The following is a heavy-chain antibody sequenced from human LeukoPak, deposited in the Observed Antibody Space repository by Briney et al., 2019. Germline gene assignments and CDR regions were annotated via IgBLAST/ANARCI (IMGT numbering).Heavy chain of an antibody. Sequence: ASVKVSCKASGYTFTSYDINWVRQATAQGLEWMGWMNPNSGNTGYAQKFQGRVTMTRDTSISTAYMELSSLRCEDTAVYYCASPSAHIYDSSGYYNAWGQGTLVTVSS. J-gene: IGHJ5*02. D-gene: IGHD3-22*01. CDR1: GYTFTSYD. CDR3: ASPSAHIYDSSGYYNA. CDR2: MNPNSGNT. V-gene: IGHV1-8*01.